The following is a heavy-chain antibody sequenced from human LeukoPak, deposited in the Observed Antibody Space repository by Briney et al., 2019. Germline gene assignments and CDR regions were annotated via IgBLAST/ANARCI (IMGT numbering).Heavy chain of an antibody. CDR3: ARVGGYTRLTHYCYYMDV. CDR2: IYTSGST. CDR1: GGSISSGSYY. J-gene: IGHJ6*03. V-gene: IGHV4-61*02. Sequence: SQTLSLTCTVSGGSISSGSYYWSWIRQPAGKGLEWIGRIYTSGSTNYNPSLKSRVTISVDTSKNQFSLKLSSVTAADTAVYYCARVGGYTRLTHYCYYMDVWGKGTTVTVSS. D-gene: IGHD5-24*01.